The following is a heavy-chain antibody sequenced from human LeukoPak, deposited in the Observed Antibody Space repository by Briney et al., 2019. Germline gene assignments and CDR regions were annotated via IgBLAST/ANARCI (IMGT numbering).Heavy chain of an antibody. V-gene: IGHV3-74*01. D-gene: IGHD5-24*01. Sequence: GGSLRLSCAASGFTFSSYWMHWVRQGPGKGPVWVSRINSDGSSTSDADSVKGRFTISRDNSKNTLYLQMNSLRVEDTAVYYCAKDHFPRRVGYNGGESDYWGQGTLVTISS. J-gene: IGHJ4*02. CDR1: GFTFSSYW. CDR3: AKDHFPRRVGYNGGESDY. CDR2: INSDGSST.